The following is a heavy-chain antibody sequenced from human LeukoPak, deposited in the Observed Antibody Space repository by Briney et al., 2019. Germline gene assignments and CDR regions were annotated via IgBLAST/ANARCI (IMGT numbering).Heavy chain of an antibody. CDR1: GFTFINAL. J-gene: IGHJ4*02. Sequence: GGSLRLSCAASGFTFINALMNWVRQAPGKGLEWVGQIRTKADGGTTDYIAPVKGRFIISRDDSENTLYLQMNSLKTEDTGVYYCANAIRPKPKIKLRFLECPGNWGQGTLVTVSS. V-gene: IGHV3-15*07. CDR3: ANAIRPKPKIKLRFLECPGN. D-gene: IGHD3-3*01. CDR2: IRTKADGGTT.